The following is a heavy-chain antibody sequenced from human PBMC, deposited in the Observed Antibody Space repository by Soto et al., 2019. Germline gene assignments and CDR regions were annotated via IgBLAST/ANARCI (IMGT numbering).Heavy chain of an antibody. D-gene: IGHD3-10*01. J-gene: IGHJ6*02. CDR2: IYYSGNT. CDR3: ARKASGVYAMDV. Sequence: QVQLQESGPGLVKPSDTLSLTCAVSGYSISSNYWWGWIRQPPGKGLEWIGYIYYSGNTYYNPSLKSQVTMSVDTSKNQFSLKLNSVTAVDTAVYYCARKASGVYAMDVWGQGTTVTVSS. V-gene: IGHV4-28*01. CDR1: GYSISSNYW.